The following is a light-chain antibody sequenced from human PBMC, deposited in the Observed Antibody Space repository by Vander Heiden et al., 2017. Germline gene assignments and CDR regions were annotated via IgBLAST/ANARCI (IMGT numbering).Light chain of an antibody. J-gene: IGKJ2*01. CDR3: QQYDSTPLT. V-gene: IGKV4-1*01. CDR2: WAS. CDR1: QSVLYSSNNKNY. Sequence: DIVMPQSPASLAVSLGERATINCKSSQSVLYSSNNKNYLAWYQQKPGQPPKLLIYWASTRESGVPDRFSGSGSGTDFTLTISSLQAEDVAVYYCQQYDSTPLTFGQGTKLEIK.